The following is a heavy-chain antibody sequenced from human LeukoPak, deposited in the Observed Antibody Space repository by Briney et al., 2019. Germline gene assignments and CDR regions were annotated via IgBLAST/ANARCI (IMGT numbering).Heavy chain of an antibody. CDR1: GYTFTSYG. Sequence: GASVKVSCKASGYTFTSYGISWVRQAPGQGLERMGWISAYNGNTNYAQKLQGRVTMTTDTSTNTAYMDLRSLRSDDTAVYYCARDSAYSYGVSWFDPWGQGTLVTVSS. J-gene: IGHJ5*02. CDR2: ISAYNGNT. V-gene: IGHV1-18*01. D-gene: IGHD5-18*01. CDR3: ARDSAYSYGVSWFDP.